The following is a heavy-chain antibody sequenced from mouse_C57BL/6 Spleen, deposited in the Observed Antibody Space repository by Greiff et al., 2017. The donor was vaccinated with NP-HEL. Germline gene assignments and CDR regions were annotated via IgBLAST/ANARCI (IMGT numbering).Heavy chain of an antibody. CDR1: GYTFTDYE. Sequence: VQLQQSGAELVRPGASVTLSCKASGYTFTDYEMHWVKQTPVHGLEWIGAIDPETGGTAYNQKFKGKAILTADKSSSTAYMELRSLTSEDSAVYYCTRFGETYYAMDYWGQGTSVTVSS. CDR2: IDPETGGT. D-gene: IGHD3-1*01. J-gene: IGHJ4*01. CDR3: TRFGETYYAMDY. V-gene: IGHV1-15*01.